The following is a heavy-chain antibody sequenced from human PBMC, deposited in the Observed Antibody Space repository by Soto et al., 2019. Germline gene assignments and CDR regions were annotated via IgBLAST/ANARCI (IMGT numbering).Heavy chain of an antibody. V-gene: IGHV3-74*01. Sequence: EVQLVESGGGLVQPGGSLRLSCAASGFTFSAYWIHWVRQAPEKGLEWVSRIKTDGSSTDYADSVKGRFTISRDNAKNILYLQMDSLRVEDTAVYYCAKRERNTFGLFHWGQGTLVTVSS. CDR1: GFTFSAYW. D-gene: IGHD5-18*01. J-gene: IGHJ4*02. CDR2: IKTDGSST. CDR3: AKRERNTFGLFH.